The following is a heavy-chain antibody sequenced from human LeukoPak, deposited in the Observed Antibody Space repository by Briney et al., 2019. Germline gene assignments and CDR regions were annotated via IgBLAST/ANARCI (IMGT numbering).Heavy chain of an antibody. Sequence: GASLKISCKGSGSNFTNYWISWVRQMPGKGLEWMGTIDPSDSYNNYSPSFQGHVTISADKSISTAYLQWSSLKASDTAMYYCARAYSRSRFDYWGQGTLVTVSS. V-gene: IGHV5-10-1*01. D-gene: IGHD6-6*01. CDR3: ARAYSRSRFDY. CDR1: GSNFTNYW. J-gene: IGHJ4*02. CDR2: IDPSDSYN.